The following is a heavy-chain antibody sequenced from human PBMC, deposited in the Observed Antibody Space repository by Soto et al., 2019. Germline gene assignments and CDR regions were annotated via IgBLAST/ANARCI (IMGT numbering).Heavy chain of an antibody. V-gene: IGHV3-21*01. CDR2: ICSSSSHT. D-gene: IGHD2-15*01. CDR1: GFTFSTYS. Sequence: EVQLVESGGGLVKPGGSLRLSCAASGFTFSTYSMNWVRQTPGKGLEWVSSICSSSSHTQYADSVQGRFTVSRDHAKNALDLQTNSLRAEDTAVCFCVSDAEVRAAEGSWGQGTLVTGSS. CDR3: VSDAEVRAAEGS. J-gene: IGHJ5*02.